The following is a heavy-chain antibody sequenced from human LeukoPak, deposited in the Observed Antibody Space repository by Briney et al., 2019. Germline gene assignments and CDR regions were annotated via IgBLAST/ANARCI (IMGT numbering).Heavy chain of an antibody. Sequence: PSETLSLTCTVSGGSISSGDYYWSWIRQPPGKGLEWIGYIYYSGSTYYNPSLKSRVTISVDTSKNQFSLKLSSVTAADTAVCYCARGKAAAPWYFDLWGRGTLVTVSS. D-gene: IGHD6-13*01. CDR1: GGSISSGDYY. V-gene: IGHV4-30-4*01. J-gene: IGHJ2*01. CDR3: ARGKAAAPWYFDL. CDR2: IYYSGST.